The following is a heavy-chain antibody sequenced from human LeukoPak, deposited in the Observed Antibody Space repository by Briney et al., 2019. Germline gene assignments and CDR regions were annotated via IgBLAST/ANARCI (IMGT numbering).Heavy chain of an antibody. CDR1: WDSVSTNFAA. Sequence: SQTLSLTCAISWDSVSTNFAAWNWLRQSPSRGLEWLGRTYYRSRWINEYAMSVQSRITISPDTSKNQFSLQLNFVTPEDTAVYYCARESGDYVKFDYWGQGTLVTVSS. J-gene: IGHJ4*02. CDR2: TYYRSRWIN. CDR3: ARESGDYVKFDY. D-gene: IGHD3-16*01. V-gene: IGHV6-1*01.